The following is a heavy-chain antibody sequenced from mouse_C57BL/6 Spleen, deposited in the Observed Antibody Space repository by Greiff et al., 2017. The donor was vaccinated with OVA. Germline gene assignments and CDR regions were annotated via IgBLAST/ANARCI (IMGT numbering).Heavy chain of an antibody. V-gene: IGHV5-17*01. CDR3: ARSGDYYAMDY. D-gene: IGHD3-2*02. CDR1: GFTFSDYG. Sequence: EVKLMESGGGLVKPGGSLKLSCAASGFTFSDYGMHWVRQAPEKGLEWVAYISRGSSTIYYADTVKGRFTISRDNAKNTLFLQMTSLRSEDTAMYYCARSGDYYAMDYWGQGTSVTVSS. J-gene: IGHJ4*01. CDR2: ISRGSSTI.